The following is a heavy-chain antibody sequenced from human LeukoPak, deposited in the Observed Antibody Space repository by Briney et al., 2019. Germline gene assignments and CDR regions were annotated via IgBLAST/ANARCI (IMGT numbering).Heavy chain of an antibody. CDR2: MNPNSGNT. D-gene: IGHD3-10*01. Sequence: GASVKVSCKASGYTFTSYDINWVRQATGQGLEWMGWMNPNSGNTGYAQKFQGRVTMTRNTSISTAHMELSSPRSEDTAVYYCARVLHRLIWFGGGFDPWGQGTLVTVSS. CDR1: GYTFTSYD. V-gene: IGHV1-8*01. J-gene: IGHJ5*02. CDR3: ARVLHRLIWFGGGFDP.